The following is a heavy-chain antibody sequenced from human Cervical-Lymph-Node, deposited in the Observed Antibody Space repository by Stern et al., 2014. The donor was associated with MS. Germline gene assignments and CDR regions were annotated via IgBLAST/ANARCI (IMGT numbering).Heavy chain of an antibody. J-gene: IGHJ6*02. CDR1: GFNFSSYG. V-gene: IGHV3-30*18. Sequence: QVQLVQSGGGVVQPGRSLRLSCAVSGFNFSSYGMHWVRQAPGKGLEWVAVITYDGNKKYYADSVKGRFTISRDNSKNTMYLQMNSLRAEDTAVYFCAKDRVAGTKSFYYYYYAVDAWGQGTTVIVSS. CDR3: AKDRVAGTKSFYYYYYAVDA. D-gene: IGHD1-1*01. CDR2: ITYDGNKK.